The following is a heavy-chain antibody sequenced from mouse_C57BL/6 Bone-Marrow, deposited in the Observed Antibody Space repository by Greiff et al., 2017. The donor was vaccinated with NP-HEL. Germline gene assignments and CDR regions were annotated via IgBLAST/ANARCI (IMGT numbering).Heavy chain of an antibody. J-gene: IGHJ1*03. D-gene: IGHD1-1*01. CDR2: INSDGGST. Sequence: EVKLVESGGGLVQPGESLKLSCESNEYEFPSHDMSWVRKTPEKRLELVAAINSDGGSTYYPDTMERRFIISRDNTKKTLYLQMSSLRSEDTALYYCARAPYYYGSSWYFDVWGTGTTVTVSS. CDR3: ARAPYYYGSSWYFDV. V-gene: IGHV5-2*01. CDR1: EYEFPSHD.